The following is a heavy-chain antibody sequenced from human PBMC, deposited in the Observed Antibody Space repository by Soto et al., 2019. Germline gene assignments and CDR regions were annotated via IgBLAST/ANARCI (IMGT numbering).Heavy chain of an antibody. J-gene: IGHJ6*02. D-gene: IGHD3-10*01. CDR3: ARVSYGSGSLSTYYYYGMDV. Sequence: SETLFLTCTVSGGSISSYYWSWIRQPPGKGLEWIGYIYYSGSTNYNPSLKSRVTISVDTSKNQFSLKLSSVTAADTAVYYCARVSYGSGSLSTYYYYGMDVWGQGTTVTVSS. V-gene: IGHV4-59*01. CDR1: GGSISSYY. CDR2: IYYSGST.